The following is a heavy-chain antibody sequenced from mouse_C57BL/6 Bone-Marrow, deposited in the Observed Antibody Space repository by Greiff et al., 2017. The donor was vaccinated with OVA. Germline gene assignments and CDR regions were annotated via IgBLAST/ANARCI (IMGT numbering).Heavy chain of an antibody. D-gene: IGHD2-1*01. CDR3: AHGNPDY. CDR1: GFTFTSYW. J-gene: IGHJ2*01. CDR2: IYPGSGST. Sequence: VQLQQPGAELVKPGASVKMSCKASGFTFTSYWITWVKQRPGQGLEWIGDIYPGSGSTNYHEKFKSKATLTVDTSSSTAYMQLSSLTSEDSAGYYCAHGNPDYWGQGTTLTVSS. V-gene: IGHV1-55*01.